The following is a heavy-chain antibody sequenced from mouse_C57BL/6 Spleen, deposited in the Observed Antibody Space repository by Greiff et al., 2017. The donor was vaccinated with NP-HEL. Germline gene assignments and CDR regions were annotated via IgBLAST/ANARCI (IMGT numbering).Heavy chain of an antibody. J-gene: IGHJ1*03. D-gene: IGHD4-1*01. CDR2: INPSNGGT. CDR3: ATGTSYWYFDV. Sequence: VQLQQSGTELVKPGASVKLSCKASGYTFTSYWMHWVKQRPGQGLEWIGNINPSNGGTNYYEKFKSKATLTVDKDYSTANMQLRSLTSEDCAVYYWATGTSYWYFDVGGKGTTVTVAS. CDR1: GYTFTSYW. V-gene: IGHV1-53*01.